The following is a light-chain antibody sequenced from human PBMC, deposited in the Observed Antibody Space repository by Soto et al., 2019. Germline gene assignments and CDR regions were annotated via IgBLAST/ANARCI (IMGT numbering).Light chain of an antibody. V-gene: IGLV2-14*01. CDR2: DVS. Sequence: QSALTQPASVSGSPGQSITISCTGTSSDDGGYNYVSWYQQHPGKAPKLMIYDVSNRPSGVSNRFSGSKSGNTASLTISGLQAEDEADYYCSSYTSGSTRVFGRGTKLTVL. CDR3: SSYTSGSTRV. CDR1: SSDDGGYNY. J-gene: IGLJ2*01.